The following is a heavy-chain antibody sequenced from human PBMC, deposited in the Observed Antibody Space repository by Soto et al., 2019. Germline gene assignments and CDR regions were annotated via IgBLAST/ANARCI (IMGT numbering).Heavy chain of an antibody. J-gene: IGHJ4*02. V-gene: IGHV3-23*01. Sequence: GGSLRLSCAASGFTFSSYAMSWVRQAPGKGLEWVSAISGSGGSTYYADSVKGRFTISRDNSKNTLSLQMNSLRAEDTAVYYCAKEPGANWYYPAHFDYWGQGTLVTVSS. D-gene: IGHD1-1*01. CDR2: ISGSGGST. CDR3: AKEPGANWYYPAHFDY. CDR1: GFTFSSYA.